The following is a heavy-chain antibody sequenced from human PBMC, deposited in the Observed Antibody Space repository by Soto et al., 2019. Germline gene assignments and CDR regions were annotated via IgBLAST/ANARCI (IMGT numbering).Heavy chain of an antibody. D-gene: IGHD1-1*01. V-gene: IGHV3-53*01. CDR3: ARVLNPWAFDI. J-gene: IGHJ3*02. CDR1: GFTVSGNY. Sequence: GGSLRLSCAASGFTVSGNYMTWVRQAPGKGLEWVSILYSGGPTYYADSVKGRFTISRDNSKNTLYLQINSLRVEDTAVYYCARVLNPWAFDIWGQGTMVTVSS. CDR2: LYSGGPT.